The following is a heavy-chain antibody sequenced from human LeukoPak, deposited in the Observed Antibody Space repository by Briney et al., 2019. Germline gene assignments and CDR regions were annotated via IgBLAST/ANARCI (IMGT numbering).Heavy chain of an antibody. CDR1: GDSIKTYF. V-gene: IGHV4-59*01. J-gene: IGHJ1*01. CDR3: ARGGWLRRAFLQD. D-gene: IGHD5-24*01. Sequence: KPSETLSLTCNVSGDSIKTYFWSWLRQPPGKGRVCLGYISHSGSTNYNPSLKSRVTLSMDTSKNQFSLSLTSVTAADTAVYYCARGGWLRRAFLQDWGQGTLVTVSS. CDR2: ISHSGST.